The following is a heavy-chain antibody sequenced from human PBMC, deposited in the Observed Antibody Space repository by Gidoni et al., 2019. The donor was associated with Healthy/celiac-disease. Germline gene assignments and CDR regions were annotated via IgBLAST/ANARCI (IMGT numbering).Heavy chain of an antibody. CDR1: GYSISTGYY. CDR2: IYHSGST. CDR3: ARDTYYDFWSGYYFSGTTLTIEYYFDY. D-gene: IGHD3-3*01. Sequence: HVQLQESGPGLVKPSETLSLTCAVSGYSISTGYYWCRIRPPPGKGLEWIGSIYHSGSTYYNPSLKSRVTISVDTSKNQFSLKLSSVTAADTAVYYCARDTYYDFWSGYYFSGTTLTIEYYFDYWGQGTLVTVSS. J-gene: IGHJ4*02. V-gene: IGHV4-38-2*02.